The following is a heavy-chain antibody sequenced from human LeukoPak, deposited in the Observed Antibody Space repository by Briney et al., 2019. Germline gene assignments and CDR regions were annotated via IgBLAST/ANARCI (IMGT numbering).Heavy chain of an antibody. D-gene: IGHD3-9*01. CDR1: GFTFSSYG. V-gene: IGHV3-30*18. CDR2: ISYDGSNK. J-gene: IGHJ4*02. Sequence: GRSLRLSCAASGFTFSSYGMHWVRQAPGKGLEWVAVISYDGSNKYYADSVKGRFTISRDNSKNTPYLQMNSLRAEDTAVYYCAKPSGIRYFDWLSYFDYWGQGTLVTVSS. CDR3: AKPSGIRYFDWLSYFDY.